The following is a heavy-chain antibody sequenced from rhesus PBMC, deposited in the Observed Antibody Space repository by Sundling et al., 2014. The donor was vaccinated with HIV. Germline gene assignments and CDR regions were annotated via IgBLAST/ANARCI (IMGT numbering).Heavy chain of an antibody. D-gene: IGHD1-32*01. CDR1: GFTFTTYY. Sequence: EVRLVESGGGLAKPGGSLRLSCEASGFTFTTYYIYWVRQAPGKGLEWVSGIDTGGSRTYYADSVKGRFTISRDNSKNTVSLQMHSLTTDDTAVYYCAKAVRNWNGLDSWGHGVVVTVSS. CDR2: IDTGGSRT. J-gene: IGHJ6*01. CDR3: AKAVRNWNGLDS. V-gene: IGHV3S42*01.